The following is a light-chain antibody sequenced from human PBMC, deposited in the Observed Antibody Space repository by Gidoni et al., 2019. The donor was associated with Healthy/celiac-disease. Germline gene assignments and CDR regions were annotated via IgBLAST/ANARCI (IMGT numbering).Light chain of an antibody. CDR2: DAS. V-gene: IGKV3-11*01. Sequence: ETVLTQSPATLSLSPGERATLPCSASQRVSSYLAWYQQKPGQAPRLLIYDASNRATGIPAGFSGSGSGTDFTLTISSLEPEDFAVYYCQQRSNWPPGTFGGGTKVEIK. CDR3: QQRSNWPPGT. CDR1: QRVSSY. J-gene: IGKJ4*01.